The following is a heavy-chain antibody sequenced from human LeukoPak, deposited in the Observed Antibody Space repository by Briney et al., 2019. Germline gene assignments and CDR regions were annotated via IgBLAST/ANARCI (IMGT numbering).Heavy chain of an antibody. V-gene: IGHV4-61*02. CDR1: GGSISSGSYY. CDR3: ARRPLWSGELVYYMDV. CDR2: IYTSGST. Sequence: SETLSLTCTVSGGSISSGSYYWSWIRQPAGKGLEGIGRIYTSGSTNYNPSLKSRVTISVDTSKNQFSLKLSSVPAADTAVYYCARRPLWSGELVYYMDVWGKGTTVTVSS. J-gene: IGHJ6*03. D-gene: IGHD3-10*01.